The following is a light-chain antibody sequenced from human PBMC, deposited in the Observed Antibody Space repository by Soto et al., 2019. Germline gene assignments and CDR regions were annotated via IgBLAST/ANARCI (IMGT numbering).Light chain of an antibody. CDR3: QHYNSVSQFT. J-gene: IGKJ3*01. CDR2: GAS. CDR1: QGISNY. Sequence: DIQMTQSPSSLSASVGDRVTITCRASQGISNYLAWYQQKPGKVPKLLISGASTLQSGVPSHYSGSGSGTDFTLTISSLQPEDVATYYCQHYNSVSQFTFGPGTKVDIK. V-gene: IGKV1-27*01.